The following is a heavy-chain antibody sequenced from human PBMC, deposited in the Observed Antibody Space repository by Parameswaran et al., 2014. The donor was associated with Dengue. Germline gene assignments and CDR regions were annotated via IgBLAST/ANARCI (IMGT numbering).Heavy chain of an antibody. J-gene: IGHJ4*02. CDR2: ISYDGSNK. Sequence: GGSLRLSCAASGFTFSSYAMHWVRQAPGKGLEWVAVISYDGSNKYYADSVKGRFTISRDNSKNTLYLQMNSLRAEDTAVYYCARQGYWGQGTLVTVSS. CDR3: ARQGY. V-gene: IGHV3-30*04. CDR1: GFTFSSYA.